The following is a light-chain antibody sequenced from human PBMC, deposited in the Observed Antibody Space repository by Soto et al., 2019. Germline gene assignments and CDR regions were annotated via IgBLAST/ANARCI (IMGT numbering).Light chain of an antibody. V-gene: IGKV1-8*01. Sequence: AVLLTQSPSSFSASTGDRATITCRASQDIHNYLAWYQQVPGKAPKLLLYAASILQTGVPSRFSGSGSGTDFTLTIGGLQSEDFATYFCQHYDNYPWTFGQGTTLE. CDR3: QHYDNYPWT. CDR2: AAS. J-gene: IGKJ1*01. CDR1: QDIHNY.